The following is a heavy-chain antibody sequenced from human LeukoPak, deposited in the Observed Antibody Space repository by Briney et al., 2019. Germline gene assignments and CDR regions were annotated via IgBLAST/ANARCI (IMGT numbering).Heavy chain of an antibody. CDR1: GITLSNYW. Sequence: GSLRLSCAASGITLSNYWMHWVRQVPGKGLVWVSRINYEGSTTSYADSVKGRFTISRDNAKNTLYLQMNSLRAGDTAVYYCARTIEMATISYFDYWGQGTLVTVSS. V-gene: IGHV3-74*01. J-gene: IGHJ4*02. CDR3: ARTIEMATISYFDY. D-gene: IGHD5-24*01. CDR2: INYEGSTT.